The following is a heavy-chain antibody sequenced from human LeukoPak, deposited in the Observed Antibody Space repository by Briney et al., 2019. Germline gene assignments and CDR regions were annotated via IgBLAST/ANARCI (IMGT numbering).Heavy chain of an antibody. CDR2: IYHSGST. Sequence: PSETLSLTCTVSGYSISSGYYWGWIRRPPGKGLEWIGSIYHSGSTYYNPSLKSRVTISVDTSKNQFSLKLSSVTAADTAVYYCATDIVGATTDHYWGQGTLVTVSS. CDR3: ATDIVGATTDHY. CDR1: GYSISSGYY. D-gene: IGHD1-26*01. V-gene: IGHV4-38-2*02. J-gene: IGHJ4*02.